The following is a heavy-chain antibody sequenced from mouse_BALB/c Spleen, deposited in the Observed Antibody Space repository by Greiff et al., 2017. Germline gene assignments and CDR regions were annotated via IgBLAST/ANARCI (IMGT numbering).Heavy chain of an antibody. CDR3: ARHLTSYYFDY. D-gene: IGHD1-1*01. CDR1: GFTFSSFG. J-gene: IGHJ2*01. Sequence: EVKLQESGGGLVQPGGSRKLSCAASGFTFSSFGMHWVRQAPEKGLEWVAYISSGSSTIYYADTVKGRFTISRDNPKNTLFLQMTSLRSEDTAMYYCARHLTSYYFDYWGQGTTLTVSS. V-gene: IGHV5-17*02. CDR2: ISSGSSTI.